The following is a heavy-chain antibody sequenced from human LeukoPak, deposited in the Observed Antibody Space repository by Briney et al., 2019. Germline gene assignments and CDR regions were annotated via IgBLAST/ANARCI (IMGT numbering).Heavy chain of an antibody. Sequence: SETLSLTCAVYGGSFSGYYWSWIRQPPGKGLEWIGEINHSGSTNYNPSLKSRVTISVDTSKNQFSLKLSSVTAADTAVYYCARGRGYDYVWGSYRPYFDYWGQGTLVTVSS. CDR1: GGSFSGYY. CDR3: ARGRGYDYVWGSYRPYFDY. D-gene: IGHD3-16*02. V-gene: IGHV4-34*01. J-gene: IGHJ4*02. CDR2: INHSGST.